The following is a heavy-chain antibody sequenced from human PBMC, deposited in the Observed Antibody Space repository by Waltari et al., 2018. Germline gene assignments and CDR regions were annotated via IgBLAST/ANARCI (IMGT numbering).Heavy chain of an antibody. CDR1: GFTFSSYG. V-gene: IGHV3-33*01. CDR2: IWYDGSNK. J-gene: IGHJ6*03. CDR3: ARASDLYYYMDV. Sequence: QVKLVDSGGGVVQPGRSLRLSCAASGFTFSSYGMHWVRQAPGKGLGWVAVIWYDGSNKYYADSVKGRFTISRDNSKNTLYLQMNSLRAEDTAVYYCARASDLYYYMDVWGKGTTVTVSS. D-gene: IGHD1-26*01.